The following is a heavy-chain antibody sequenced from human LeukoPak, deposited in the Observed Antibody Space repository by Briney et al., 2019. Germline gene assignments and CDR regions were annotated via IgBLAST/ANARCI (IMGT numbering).Heavy chain of an antibody. CDR1: GFTVNSNY. D-gene: IGHD2-15*01. J-gene: IGHJ4*02. Sequence: GGSLRLSCAASGFTVNSNYMNWVRQAPGKGLEWVSVLYSDGRTYYADSVKGRFTISRDTPKNTLYLQVNSLRAEDTAVYYCARGGGYYPIDYWGQGTLVTVSS. CDR3: ARGGGYYPIDY. CDR2: LYSDGRT. V-gene: IGHV3-53*01.